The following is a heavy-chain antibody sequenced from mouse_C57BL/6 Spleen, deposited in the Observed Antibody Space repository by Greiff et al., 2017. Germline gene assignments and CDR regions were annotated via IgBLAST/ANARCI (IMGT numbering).Heavy chain of an antibody. CDR2: IDPSDSYT. V-gene: IGHV1-69*01. J-gene: IGHJ4*01. Sequence: VQLQQSGAELVMPGASVKLSCKASGYTFTSYWMHWVKQRPGQGLEWIGEIDPSDSYTNYNQKFKGKSTLTVDKSSSTAYMQLSSLTSEDSAVYYCARGGVLDYWGQGTSVTVAS. CDR1: GYTFTSYW. CDR3: ARGGVLDY.